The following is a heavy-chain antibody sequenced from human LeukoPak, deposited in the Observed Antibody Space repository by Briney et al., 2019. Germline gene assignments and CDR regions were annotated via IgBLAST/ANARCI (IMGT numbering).Heavy chain of an antibody. V-gene: IGHV3-30-3*01. CDR1: RFTFSNYA. Sequence: PGRSLRLSCAASRFTFSNYAMHWVRQAPGKGLEWVAVISYDGSNKYYADSVKGRFTISRDNSKNTLYLQMNSLRAEDTAVYYCARAPNSSGYDYWGQGTLVTVSS. CDR2: ISYDGSNK. J-gene: IGHJ4*02. D-gene: IGHD3-22*01. CDR3: ARAPNSSGYDY.